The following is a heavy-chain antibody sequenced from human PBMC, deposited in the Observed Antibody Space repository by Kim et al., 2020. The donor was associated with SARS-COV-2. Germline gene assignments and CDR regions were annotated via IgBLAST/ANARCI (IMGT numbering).Heavy chain of an antibody. Sequence: AAPVKGRFTISRDDSANTVYLEMNSLKTEDTAVYYCAKADYGSRSWFNYYWGQGTLVTVSS. CDR3: AKADYGSRSWFNYY. V-gene: IGHV3-15*01. D-gene: IGHD3-10*01. J-gene: IGHJ4*02.